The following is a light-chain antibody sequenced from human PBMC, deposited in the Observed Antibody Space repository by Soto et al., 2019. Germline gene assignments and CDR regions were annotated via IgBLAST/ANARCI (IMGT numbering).Light chain of an antibody. CDR2: GAS. CDR1: QSVSSSY. Sequence: EIVLTQSPGTLSLSPGEIATLSCRASQSVSSSYLAWYQQKPGQAPRLLIYGASSRATGIPDRFSGSGSGTDFTLTISRLEPEDFAVYYCQQYGSSSLTFGGGNKVEIK. CDR3: QQYGSSSLT. J-gene: IGKJ4*01. V-gene: IGKV3-20*01.